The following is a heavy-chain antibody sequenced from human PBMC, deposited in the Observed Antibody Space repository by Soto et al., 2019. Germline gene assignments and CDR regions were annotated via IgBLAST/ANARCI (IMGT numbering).Heavy chain of an antibody. CDR3: ARDTESNRYND. D-gene: IGHD1-20*01. J-gene: IGHJ1*01. V-gene: IGHV1-18*01. Sequence: ASVKVSCKASGYTFSTSGISWVRQAPGQGLEWVGWIRPDNGNTKSAQRLQGRVTLTTDTSASTAYMELRSLTSDDTAMYYCARDTESNRYNDWGQGTLVTVCS. CDR1: GYTFSTSG. CDR2: IRPDNGNT.